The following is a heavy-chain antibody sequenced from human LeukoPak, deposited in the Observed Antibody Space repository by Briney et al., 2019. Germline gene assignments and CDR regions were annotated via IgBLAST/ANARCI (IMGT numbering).Heavy chain of an antibody. D-gene: IGHD4-23*01. Sequence: GGSLRLSCAASGFTFSSYAMSWVRQAPGKGREGVSAISGSGGSTYYADSVKGRFTISRDNSKNTLYLQMNSLRAEDTAVYYCAKDPRYGGANWFDPWGQGTLVTVSS. J-gene: IGHJ5*02. CDR3: AKDPRYGGANWFDP. CDR1: GFTFSSYA. V-gene: IGHV3-23*01. CDR2: ISGSGGST.